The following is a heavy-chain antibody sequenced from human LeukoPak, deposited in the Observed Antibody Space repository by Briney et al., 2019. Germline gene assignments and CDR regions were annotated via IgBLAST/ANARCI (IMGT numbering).Heavy chain of an antibody. V-gene: IGHV4-39*01. D-gene: IGHD3-10*01. Sequence: SETLSLTCTVSGGSITSYDWSWIRQPPGKGLEWIGSIYYNGSTYYNPSLKSRVTISVDTSKNQFSLKLSSVTAADTAVYYCARHPDVISMVWGKGTTVTISS. CDR2: IYYNGST. CDR3: ARHPDVISMV. CDR1: GGSITSYD. J-gene: IGHJ6*04.